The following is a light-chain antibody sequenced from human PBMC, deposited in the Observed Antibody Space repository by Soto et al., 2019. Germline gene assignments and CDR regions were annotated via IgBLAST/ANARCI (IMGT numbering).Light chain of an antibody. V-gene: IGKV3-11*01. J-gene: IGKJ1*01. CDR1: QSVSSY. Sequence: EIVLTQSPSTLSLSPGERATLSCRASQSVSSYLAWYQQKPGQAPRLLIYDASNRATGIPARFSGSGSGTDFTLTISSLEPEDFAVYYCQQRSNWPPTFAQGTKVDI. CDR2: DAS. CDR3: QQRSNWPPT.